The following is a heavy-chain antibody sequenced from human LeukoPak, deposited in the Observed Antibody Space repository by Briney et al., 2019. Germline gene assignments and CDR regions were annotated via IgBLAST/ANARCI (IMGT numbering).Heavy chain of an antibody. V-gene: IGHV3-21*01. D-gene: IGHD5-24*01. CDR3: ARGTMATITFDI. Sequence: GGSLRLSCAASGFSFSSSSMNWVRQAPGKGLEWVSSISSNSGSIYYADSVKGRFTISRDNAKNSLYLHMNSLRAEDTAVYYCARGTMATITFDIWGQGTMVTVSS. CDR1: GFSFSSSS. J-gene: IGHJ3*02. CDR2: ISSNSGSI.